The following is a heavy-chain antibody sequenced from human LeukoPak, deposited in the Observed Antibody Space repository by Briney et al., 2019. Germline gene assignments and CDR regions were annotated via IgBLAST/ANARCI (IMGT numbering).Heavy chain of an antibody. CDR1: GFTFSSYT. D-gene: IGHD1-14*01. Sequence: PGGSLRLSCAASGFTFSSYTMNWVRQAPGKGLEWVSSITSSSSYIYYADSVMGRFTISRDNSKNTLYLQMNSLRAEDTAVYYCARDLTLDYWGQGTLVTVSS. CDR3: ARDLTLDY. CDR2: ITSSSSYI. J-gene: IGHJ4*02. V-gene: IGHV3-21*01.